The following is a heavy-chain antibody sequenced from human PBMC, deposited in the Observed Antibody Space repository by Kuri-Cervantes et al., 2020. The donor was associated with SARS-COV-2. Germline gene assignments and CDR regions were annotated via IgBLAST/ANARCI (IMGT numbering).Heavy chain of an antibody. CDR1: GGSINSDH. V-gene: IGHV4-59*05. D-gene: IGHD1-26*01. J-gene: IGHJ4*02. CDR2: IYYSGST. Sequence: GSLRLSCTVSGGSINSDHWTWIRQPPGKGLEWIGSIYYSGSTYYNPSLKSRVTISVDTSKNQFSLKLSSVTAADTAVYYCARHGSGSYSHFLYWGQGTLVTVSS. CDR3: ARHGSGSYSHFLY.